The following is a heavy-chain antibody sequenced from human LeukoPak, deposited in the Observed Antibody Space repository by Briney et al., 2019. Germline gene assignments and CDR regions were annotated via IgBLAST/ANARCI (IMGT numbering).Heavy chain of an antibody. CDR2: ISGSGSST. J-gene: IGHJ4*02. CDR3: AKAPYDYVWGSPADY. D-gene: IGHD3-16*01. V-gene: IGHV3-23*01. Sequence: GGSLRLSCAASGFTFSRYAMSWVRQAPGKGLEWVSGISGSGSSTYYADSVKGRFTISRDNSKNMLYLQMNSLRAEDTAVYYCAKAPYDYVWGSPADYWGQGTLVTVSS. CDR1: GFTFSRYA.